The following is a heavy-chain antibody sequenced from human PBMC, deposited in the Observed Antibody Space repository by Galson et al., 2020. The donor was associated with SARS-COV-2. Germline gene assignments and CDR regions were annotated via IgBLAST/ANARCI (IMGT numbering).Heavy chain of an antibody. CDR2: ISYDGSNI. CDR1: GFTFSNYG. Sequence: GGSLRLSCAGSGFTFSNYGMHWVRQAPGKGLEWVSVISYDGSNIYYAESVKGRFTISRDGSNNTLYLQMNSLRTEDTAIYYCASARGRFGVVTMTALDVWGQGTTVTVSS. CDR3: ASARGRFGVVTMTALDV. V-gene: IGHV3-30*03. D-gene: IGHD3-3*01. J-gene: IGHJ6*02.